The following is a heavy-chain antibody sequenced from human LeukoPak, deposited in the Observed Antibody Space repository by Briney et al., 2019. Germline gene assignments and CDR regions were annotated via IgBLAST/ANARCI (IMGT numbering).Heavy chain of an antibody. Sequence: GGSLRLSCAASGFTFSSSWMSWVRQAPGKGLEWVSYISSSGSTIYYADSVKGRFTISRDNAKNSLYLQMNSLRAEDTAVYYCAREASYTYYYDSSGYYLDAFDIWGQGTMVTVSS. J-gene: IGHJ3*02. CDR3: AREASYTYYYDSSGYYLDAFDI. CDR1: GFTFSSSW. V-gene: IGHV3-48*04. CDR2: ISSSGSTI. D-gene: IGHD3-22*01.